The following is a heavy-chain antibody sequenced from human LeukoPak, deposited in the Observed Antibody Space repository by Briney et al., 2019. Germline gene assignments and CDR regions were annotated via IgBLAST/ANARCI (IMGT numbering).Heavy chain of an antibody. V-gene: IGHV3-23*01. CDR3: AKDYSYDSPLPPSSDY. D-gene: IGHD3-16*01. J-gene: IGHJ4*02. Sequence: GGPLRPSCAASGITFSTYAMSWVRHAPGKGLEGGSAISGSGGSTNYADSVKGRFTISRDNSKHTLYVQMNSLRAEDTAVYYCAKDYSYDSPLPPSSDYWGQGTLVTVSS. CDR1: GITFSTYA. CDR2: ISGSGGST.